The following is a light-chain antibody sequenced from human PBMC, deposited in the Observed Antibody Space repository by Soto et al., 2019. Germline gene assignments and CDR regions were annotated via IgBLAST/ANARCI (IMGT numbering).Light chain of an antibody. CDR2: LNSDGSH. Sequence: QLVLTQSPSASASLGASVKLTCTLSSGHSNYAIAWHQQQSEKGPRYLMKLNSDGSHSKGDGIPDRFSGSSSGAERYHTISSLQSEDEADYYCQTWGSGIVVFGGGTKVTVL. CDR1: SGHSNYA. J-gene: IGLJ2*01. CDR3: QTWGSGIVV. V-gene: IGLV4-69*01.